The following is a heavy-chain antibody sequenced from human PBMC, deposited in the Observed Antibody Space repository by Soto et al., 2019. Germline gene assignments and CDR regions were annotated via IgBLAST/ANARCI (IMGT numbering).Heavy chain of an antibody. D-gene: IGHD2-15*01. CDR1: GGSIIDISYC. J-gene: IGHJ5*02. CDR3: ARHKSGSDWLDP. V-gene: IGHV4-39*01. CDR2: RFYSGAT. Sequence: ASGTLSLTCAVSGGSIIDISYCWVWIRQPPGKGLEWSGCRFYSGATYYNPSLKNRVTLSVDTANNEFSLKLVSVTAPDTAVYYCARHKSGSDWLDPWGEVTLLTVS.